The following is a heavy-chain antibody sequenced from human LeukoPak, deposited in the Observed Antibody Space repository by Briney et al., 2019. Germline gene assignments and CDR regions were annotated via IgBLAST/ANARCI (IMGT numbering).Heavy chain of an antibody. CDR2: IYYSGST. J-gene: IGHJ5*02. Sequence: SETLSLTCTVSGGSISSGGYYWSWIRQHPGKGLEWIGYIYYSGSTYYNPSLKSRVTISVDTSKNQFSLKLSSVTAADTAVYYCVRERGYSYGSFDPWGQGTLVTVSS. CDR1: GGSISSGGYY. D-gene: IGHD5-18*01. CDR3: VRERGYSYGSFDP. V-gene: IGHV4-31*03.